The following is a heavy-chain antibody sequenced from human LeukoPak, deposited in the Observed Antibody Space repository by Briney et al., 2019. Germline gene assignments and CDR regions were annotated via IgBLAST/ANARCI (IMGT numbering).Heavy chain of an antibody. D-gene: IGHD3-16*01. Sequence: GGSLRLSCAASGFTFSSYGMSWVRQAPGKGLEWVSAISGSGGSTYYADSVKGRFTISRDNSKNTLYLQMNSLRAEDTAVYYCAKAFGGDYVGYWGQGTLVTVSS. CDR1: GFTFSSYG. CDR2: ISGSGGST. V-gene: IGHV3-23*01. J-gene: IGHJ4*02. CDR3: AKAFGGDYVGY.